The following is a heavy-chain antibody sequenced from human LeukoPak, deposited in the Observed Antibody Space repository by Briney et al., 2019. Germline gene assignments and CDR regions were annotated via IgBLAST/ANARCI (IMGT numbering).Heavy chain of an antibody. CDR2: ISSSSSST. V-gene: IGHV3-21*04. J-gene: IGHJ4*02. CDR3: ARFSSGWYYFDY. D-gene: IGHD6-19*01. CDR1: GFTFSSYT. Sequence: GGSLRLSCVASGFTFSSYTMSWVRQAPGKGLEWVSAISSSSSSTSYADSVKGRFTISRDNAKNSLFLQMNSLRAEDTAVYYCARFSSGWYYFDYWGQGTLVTVSS.